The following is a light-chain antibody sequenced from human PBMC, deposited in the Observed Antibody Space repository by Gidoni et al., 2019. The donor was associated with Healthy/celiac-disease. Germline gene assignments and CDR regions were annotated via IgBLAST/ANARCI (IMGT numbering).Light chain of an antibody. CDR1: QSVSSSY. J-gene: IGKJ1*01. CDR3: QQYGSSPPT. Sequence: EIVLTQSPGTLSLSPGERATLSCRASQSVSSSYLAWYQRKPGQAPRLLIYGASSRATGIPDRFSGSGSGTDFTLTISRLEPEDFAVYYCQQYGSSPPTFGQXAKVEIK. V-gene: IGKV3-20*01. CDR2: GAS.